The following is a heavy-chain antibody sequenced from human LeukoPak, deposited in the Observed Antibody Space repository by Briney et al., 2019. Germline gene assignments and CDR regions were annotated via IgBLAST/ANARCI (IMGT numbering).Heavy chain of an antibody. J-gene: IGHJ3*02. Sequence: GGSLRLSCEVSGFTFRSYSMNWVRQAPGTGLEWISYIRSSDSTTYYADSVKGRFTISRDNAKNSLYLQMNSLRAEDTAVYYCARDPGYGYSGAFDIWGQGTMVTVSS. CDR1: GFTFRSYS. V-gene: IGHV3-48*01. CDR3: ARDPGYGYSGAFDI. D-gene: IGHD5-18*01. CDR2: IRSSDSTT.